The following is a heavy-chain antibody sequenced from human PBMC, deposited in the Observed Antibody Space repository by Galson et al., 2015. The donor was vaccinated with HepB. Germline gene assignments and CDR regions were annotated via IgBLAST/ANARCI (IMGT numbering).Heavy chain of an antibody. V-gene: IGHV3-11*06. Sequence: SLRLSCAASGFTFSNYYMSWVRQAPGKGLEWVSYISSSSSYTNYADSVKGRFTISRDNAKNSLYLQMNSLRAEDTAVYYCAREGYCSSTSCYTTLSYYHYGMDVWGQGTTVTVSS. CDR3: AREGYCSSTSCYTTLSYYHYGMDV. CDR1: GFTFSNYY. J-gene: IGHJ6*02. D-gene: IGHD2-2*02. CDR2: ISSSSSYT.